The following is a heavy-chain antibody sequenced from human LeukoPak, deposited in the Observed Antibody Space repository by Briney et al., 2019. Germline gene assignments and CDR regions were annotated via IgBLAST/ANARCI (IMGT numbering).Heavy chain of an antibody. V-gene: IGHV1-2*02. CDR2: INPNSGGT. D-gene: IGHD4-17*01. J-gene: IGHJ4*02. CDR1: GYTFTGYY. Sequence: ASVKVSCKASGYTFTGYYMHWVRQAPGQGLEWMGWINPNSGGTNYAQKFQGRVTMTRDTSISTAYMELSRLRSDDTAVYYCARGPRYTVTTSSGFFDYWGQGTLVTVSS. CDR3: ARGPRYTVTTSSGFFDY.